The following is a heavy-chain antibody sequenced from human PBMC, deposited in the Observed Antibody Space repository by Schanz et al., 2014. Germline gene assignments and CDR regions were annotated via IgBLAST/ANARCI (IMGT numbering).Heavy chain of an antibody. D-gene: IGHD3-22*01. V-gene: IGHV3-23*04. CDR3: AKDGRLPYYGTGSDFDY. J-gene: IGHJ4*02. CDR1: GFTFSDAW. CDR2: LSGSGAGT. Sequence: EVQLVESGGGLVKPGGSLRLSCAASGFTFSDAWMTWVRQAPGKGLEWVSTLSGSGAGTFYADSVKGRFTISRDNLKNTVYLQMNSLRAGDTAVYYCAKDGRLPYYGTGSDFDYWGQGTLVAVSS.